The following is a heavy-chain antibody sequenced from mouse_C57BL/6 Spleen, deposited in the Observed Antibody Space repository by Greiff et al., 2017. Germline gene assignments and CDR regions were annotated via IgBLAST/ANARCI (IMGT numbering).Heavy chain of an antibody. CDR1: EYEFPSHD. V-gene: IGHV5-2*01. CDR2: INSDGGST. CDR3: ARHGSSTVPEGWYFDV. J-gene: IGHJ1*03. D-gene: IGHD2-10*02. Sequence: EVQLMESGGGLVQPGESLKLSCESNEYEFPSHDMSWVRKTPEKRLELVAAINSDGGSTYYPDTMERRFIISRDNTKKTLYLQMSSLRSEDTALYYCARHGSSTVPEGWYFDVWGTGTTVTVSS.